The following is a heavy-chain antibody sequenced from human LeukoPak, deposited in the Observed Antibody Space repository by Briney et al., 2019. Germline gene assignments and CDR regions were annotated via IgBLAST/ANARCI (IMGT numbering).Heavy chain of an antibody. V-gene: IGHV3-23*01. D-gene: IGHD3-22*01. CDR3: AKDYRGYYYDSSGFYDY. Sequence: GGSLRLSCAASGFTFSSYGMSWVRQAPGKGLEWVSAISGSGGSTYYADSVKGRFTISRDNSKNTLYLQMNSLRAEDTAVYYCAKDYRGYYYDSSGFYDYWSQGTLVTVSS. CDR1: GFTFSSYG. J-gene: IGHJ4*02. CDR2: ISGSGGST.